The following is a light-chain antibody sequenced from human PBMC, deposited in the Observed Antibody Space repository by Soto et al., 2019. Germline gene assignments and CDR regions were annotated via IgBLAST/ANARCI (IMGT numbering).Light chain of an antibody. J-gene: IGLJ2*01. CDR2: EVN. CDR1: HSDVGAYNY. Sequence: QSALTQPASVSGSPGQSITISCTGTHSDVGAYNYVSWYQQFPGKAPKLIIYEVNNRPSGVSNRFSGSKSGNTASLTISGLQAEDEGDYHCSSYTSTTTLVFGGGTKLTVL. V-gene: IGLV2-14*01. CDR3: SSYTSTTTLV.